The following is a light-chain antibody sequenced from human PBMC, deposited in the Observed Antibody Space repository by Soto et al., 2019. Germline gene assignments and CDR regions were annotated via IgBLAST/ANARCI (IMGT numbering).Light chain of an antibody. CDR2: DVS. CDR1: SSDVGGYNY. Sequence: QSALTQPASVSGSPGQSITISCTGASSDVGGYNYVSWYQQHPGKAPKLMIYDVSNRPSGVSNRFSRSKSGNTASLTISGLQAEDEAVYYCSSYTSSSTRVFGTGTKLTVL. J-gene: IGLJ1*01. CDR3: SSYTSSSTRV. V-gene: IGLV2-14*01.